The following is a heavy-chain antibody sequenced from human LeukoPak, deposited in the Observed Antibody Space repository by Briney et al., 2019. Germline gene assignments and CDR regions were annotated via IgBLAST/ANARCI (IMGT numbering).Heavy chain of an antibody. CDR2: ISWNSGSI. D-gene: IGHD3-10*01. Sequence: GGSLRLSCAASGFTFDDYAMHWVRQAPGKGLEWVSGISWNSGSIGYADSVKGRFTISRDNAKNSLYLQMNSLRAEDTALYYCAKDLMRDRWFGESWGQGTLVTVSS. CDR3: AKDLMRDRWFGES. V-gene: IGHV3-9*01. J-gene: IGHJ5*02. CDR1: GFTFDDYA.